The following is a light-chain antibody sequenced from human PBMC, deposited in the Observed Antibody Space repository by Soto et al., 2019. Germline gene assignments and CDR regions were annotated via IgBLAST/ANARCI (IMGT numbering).Light chain of an antibody. CDR2: GNT. V-gene: IGLV1-40*01. CDR3: AAWDDSLNGVV. Sequence: QSVLTQAPSVSGAPGQRVTISCTGGSSNIGAGYAVNWYQQLPGRAPKLLIYGNTNRPSGVPDRFSGSKSGTSASLAISGLQSEDEADYYCAAWDDSLNGVVFGGGTKLTVL. J-gene: IGLJ2*01. CDR1: SSNIGAGYA.